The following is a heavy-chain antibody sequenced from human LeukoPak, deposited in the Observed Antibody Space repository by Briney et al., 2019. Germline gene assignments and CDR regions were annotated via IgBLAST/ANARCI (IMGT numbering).Heavy chain of an antibody. CDR1: GGSISSSSYY. CDR3: AKHYMGSSYNRGHDY. D-gene: IGHD3-10*01. J-gene: IGHJ4*02. Sequence: SETLSLTCSVSGGSISSSSYYWGWIRQPPGKGLEWIGSIYYSGYTYYNPSLESRVTISVDTSKNQFSLKLSSVTAADTSIYYCAKHYMGSSYNRGHDYWGQGTLVTVSS. CDR2: IYYSGYT. V-gene: IGHV4-39*01.